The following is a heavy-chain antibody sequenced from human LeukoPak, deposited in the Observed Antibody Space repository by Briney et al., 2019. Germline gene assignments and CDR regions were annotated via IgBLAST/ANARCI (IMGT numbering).Heavy chain of an antibody. CDR2: IKSKIDGGTT. CDR3: TTDRASYASGTYWPFDY. D-gene: IGHD3-10*01. CDR1: GFTFSNAW. V-gene: IGHV3-15*01. Sequence: PGGSLRLSCAASGFTFSNAWMSWVRQAPGKGLEWLGRIKSKIDGGTTDYAAPVKGRFTISRDDSKNTLSLQMNSLKSEDTAVYYCTTDRASYASGTYWPFDYWGQGTLVTVSS. J-gene: IGHJ4*02.